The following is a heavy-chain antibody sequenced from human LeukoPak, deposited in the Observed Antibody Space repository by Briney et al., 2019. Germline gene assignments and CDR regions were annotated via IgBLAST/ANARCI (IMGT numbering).Heavy chain of an antibody. CDR2: IYYSGST. J-gene: IGHJ5*02. CDR1: GGSISSSSYY. Sequence: SETLSLTCTVSGGSISSSSYYWGWIRQPPGKGLEWIGSIYYSGSTYYNPSLKSRVTISVDTSENQFSLKLSSVTAADTAVYYCAREVDYYDSSGPGPGHWFDPWGQGTLVTVSS. V-gene: IGHV4-39*02. D-gene: IGHD3-22*01. CDR3: AREVDYYDSSGPGPGHWFDP.